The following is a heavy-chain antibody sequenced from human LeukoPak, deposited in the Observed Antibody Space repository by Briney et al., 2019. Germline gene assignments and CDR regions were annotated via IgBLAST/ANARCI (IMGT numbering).Heavy chain of an antibody. V-gene: IGHV4-39*07. J-gene: IGHJ3*02. Sequence: SETLSLTCTVSGGSISSSSYYWGWIRQPPGKGLEWIGEINHSGSTNYNPSLKSRVTISVDTSKNQFSLKLSSVTAADTAVYYCARVRYYERDAFDIWGQGTMVTVSS. CDR2: INHSGST. D-gene: IGHD2/OR15-2a*01. CDR1: GGSISSSSYY. CDR3: ARVRYYERDAFDI.